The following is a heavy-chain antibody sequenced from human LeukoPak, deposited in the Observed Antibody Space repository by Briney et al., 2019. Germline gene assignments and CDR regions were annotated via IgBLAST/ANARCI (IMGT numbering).Heavy chain of an antibody. Sequence: GGSLRLSCAASGFTFSSYAMHWVRQAPGKGLEWVAVISYDGSNKYYADSVKGRFTISRDNSKNTLYLQMNSLRAEDTAVYYCAFGEKTNFDYWGQGTLVTVSS. D-gene: IGHD3-10*01. CDR1: GFTFSSYA. CDR3: AFGEKTNFDY. V-gene: IGHV3-30*04. J-gene: IGHJ4*02. CDR2: ISYDGSNK.